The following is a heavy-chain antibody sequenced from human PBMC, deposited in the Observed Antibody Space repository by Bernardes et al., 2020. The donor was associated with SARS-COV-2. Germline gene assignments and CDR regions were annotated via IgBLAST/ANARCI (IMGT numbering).Heavy chain of an antibody. Sequence: GGSLRLSCAASGFTFSSYWMSWVRQAPGPGLEWVANIKQDGSEQYYVDSVKGRFTISRDNAKNSLYLQMNSLRAEDTAVYYCAREESRPFYYYYGMDVWGQGTTVTGSS. J-gene: IGHJ6*02. D-gene: IGHD3-10*01. V-gene: IGHV3-7*01. CDR1: GFTFSSYW. CDR3: AREESRPFYYYYGMDV. CDR2: IKQDGSEQ.